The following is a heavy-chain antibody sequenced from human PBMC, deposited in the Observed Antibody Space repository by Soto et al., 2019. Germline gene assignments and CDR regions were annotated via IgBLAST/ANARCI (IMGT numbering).Heavy chain of an antibody. Sequence: ASVKVSCKASGYSFTSYAIHWVRQAPGQGLEWMGWISAYNGNTNYAQKLQGRVTMTTDTSTSTAYMELRSLRSDDTAVYYCARTLLWFGQVDYWGQGTLVTVSS. V-gene: IGHV1-18*01. D-gene: IGHD3-10*01. CDR1: GYSFTSYA. CDR2: ISAYNGNT. J-gene: IGHJ4*02. CDR3: ARTLLWFGQVDY.